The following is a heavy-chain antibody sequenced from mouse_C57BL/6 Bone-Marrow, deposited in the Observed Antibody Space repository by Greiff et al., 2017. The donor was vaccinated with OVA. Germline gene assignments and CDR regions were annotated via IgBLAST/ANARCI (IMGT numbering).Heavy chain of an antibody. Sequence: EVQLQQSGAELVRPGASVKLSCTASGFNIKDDYMHWVKQRPEQGLEWIGWIDPENGDTEYASKFQGKATITADTSSNTAYLQLSSLTSEDTAVYYCTTIYYDYDNVWGKGTTLTVSS. J-gene: IGHJ1*03. CDR3: TTIYYDYDNV. CDR1: GFNIKDDY. CDR2: IDPENGDT. V-gene: IGHV14-4*01. D-gene: IGHD2-4*01.